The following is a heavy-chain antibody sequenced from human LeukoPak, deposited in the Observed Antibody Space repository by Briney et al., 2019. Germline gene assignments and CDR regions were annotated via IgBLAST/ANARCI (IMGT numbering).Heavy chain of an antibody. Sequence: GGSLRLSCAASGFTFSNAWMSWVRQAPGKGLEWVSGINWNGGSTGYADSVKGRFTISRDNAKNSLYLQMNSLRAEDTALYYCARGGVSSSWYSDAFDIWGQGTMVTVSS. CDR2: INWNGGST. J-gene: IGHJ3*02. V-gene: IGHV3-20*04. CDR1: GFTFSNAW. D-gene: IGHD6-13*01. CDR3: ARGGVSSSWYSDAFDI.